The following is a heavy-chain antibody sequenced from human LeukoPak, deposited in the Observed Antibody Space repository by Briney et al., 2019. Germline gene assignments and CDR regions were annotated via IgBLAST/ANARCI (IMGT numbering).Heavy chain of an antibody. CDR2: FDPEDGET. Sequence: ASVKVSCKVSGYTLTELSMHWVRQAPGKGLEWMGGFDPEDGETIYAQKFQGRVTMTEDTSTDTAYMELSSLRSEDTAVYYCATTLGYCSSTSCHNWFDPWGQGTLVTLSS. D-gene: IGHD2-2*01. CDR1: GYTLTELS. J-gene: IGHJ5*02. V-gene: IGHV1-24*01. CDR3: ATTLGYCSSTSCHNWFDP.